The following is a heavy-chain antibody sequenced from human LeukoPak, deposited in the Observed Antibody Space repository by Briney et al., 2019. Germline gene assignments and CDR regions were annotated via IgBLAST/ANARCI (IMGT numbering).Heavy chain of an antibody. D-gene: IGHD5-24*01. CDR3: ARVGSGMATPEGFDY. Sequence: GGSLRLSCAASGFTFSSYSMNWVRQAPGKGLEWVSSISSSSSYIYYADSVKGRFTISRDNAKNSLYLQMNSLRAEDTAVYYCARVGSGMATPEGFDYWGQGTLVTVSS. J-gene: IGHJ4*02. CDR1: GFTFSSYS. CDR2: ISSSSSYI. V-gene: IGHV3-21*01.